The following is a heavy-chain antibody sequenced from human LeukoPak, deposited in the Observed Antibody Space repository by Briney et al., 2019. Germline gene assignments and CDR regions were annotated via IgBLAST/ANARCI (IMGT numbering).Heavy chain of an antibody. D-gene: IGHD2-8*01. J-gene: IGHJ6*03. V-gene: IGHV4-38-2*01. CDR3: ASLADCTNGVCSNDYYYMDV. CDR2: IYHSGST. CDR1: GYSISSGYY. Sequence: SETLSLTRAVSGYSISSGYYWGWIRQPPGKGLEWIGSIYHSGSTYYNPSLKSRVTISVDTSKNQFSLKLSSVTAADTAVYYCASLADCTNGVCSNDYYYMDVWGKGTTVTVSS.